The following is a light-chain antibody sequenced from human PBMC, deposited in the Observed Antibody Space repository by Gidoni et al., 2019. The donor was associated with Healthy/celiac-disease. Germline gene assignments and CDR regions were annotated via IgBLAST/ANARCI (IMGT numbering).Light chain of an antibody. J-gene: IGKJ1*01. CDR1: QSVSSSY. CDR3: QKYGT. CDR2: GAS. Sequence: LVLTQSPGALSFSPGERATLSCRASQSVSSSYLAWYQQKPGQATRLLIYGASSRATGIPDRFSGSGFGTDFTLTISGLEPEDFAVYYCQKYGTFGQGTKVEIK. V-gene: IGKV3-20*01.